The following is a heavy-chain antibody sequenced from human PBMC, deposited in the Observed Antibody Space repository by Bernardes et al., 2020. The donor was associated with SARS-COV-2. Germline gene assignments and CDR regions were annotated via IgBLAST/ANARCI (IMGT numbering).Heavy chain of an antibody. D-gene: IGHD3-10*01. CDR2: ISSSSSYI. V-gene: IGHV3-21*01. CDR1: GFTFSSYS. J-gene: IGHJ4*02. Sequence: GGSLRLSCAASGFTFSSYSMNWVRQAPGKGLEWVSSISSSSSYIYYADSVKGRFTISRDNAKNSLYLQMNSLRAEDTAVYYCASDSLYYYGSGSPQGFDYWGQGTLVTVSS. CDR3: ASDSLYYYGSGSPQGFDY.